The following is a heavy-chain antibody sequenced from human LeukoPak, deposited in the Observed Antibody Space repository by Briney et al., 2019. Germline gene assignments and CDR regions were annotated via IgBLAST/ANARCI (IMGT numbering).Heavy chain of an antibody. Sequence: GRSLRLSCAASGFTFSSYAMSWVSQAPGKGLDWVSAISGSGGSTYYADSVKGRFTISRDNSKNTLYLQMNSLRAEDTAVYYCAKVPFLEWSRDAFDIWGQGTMVTVSS. J-gene: IGHJ3*02. CDR1: GFTFSSYA. D-gene: IGHD3-3*02. V-gene: IGHV3-23*01. CDR3: AKVPFLEWSRDAFDI. CDR2: ISGSGGST.